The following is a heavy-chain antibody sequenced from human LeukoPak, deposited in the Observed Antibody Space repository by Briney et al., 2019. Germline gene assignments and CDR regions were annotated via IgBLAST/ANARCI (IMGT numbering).Heavy chain of an antibody. J-gene: IGHJ4*02. CDR2: IYHSGST. CDR3: ARIPAHYDFWSGYYAGDY. Sequence: SETLSLTCTVSGYSISSGYYWGWIRQPPGKGLEWIGNIYHSGSTYYNPSLKSRVTISVDTSKNQFSLKLSSVTAADTAVYYCARIPAHYDFWSGYYAGDYWGQGTLVTVSS. D-gene: IGHD3-3*01. V-gene: IGHV4-38-2*02. CDR1: GYSISSGYY.